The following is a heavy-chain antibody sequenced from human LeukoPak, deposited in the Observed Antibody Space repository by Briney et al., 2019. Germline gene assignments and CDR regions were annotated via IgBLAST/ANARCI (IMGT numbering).Heavy chain of an antibody. J-gene: IGHJ4*02. CDR3: ARDVNYFDY. Sequence: SETLSLTCSVSDGSISSDTYYWSWIRQPAGKGLEWIGRIYASGSTNYNPSLESRVTMSVDTSNKQFSLNLSSVTAADTAVYYCARDVNYFDYWGQGALVTVSS. CDR2: IYASGST. V-gene: IGHV4-61*02. CDR1: DGSISSDTYY.